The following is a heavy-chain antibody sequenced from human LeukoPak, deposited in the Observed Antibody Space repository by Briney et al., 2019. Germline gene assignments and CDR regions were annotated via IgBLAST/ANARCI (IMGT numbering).Heavy chain of an antibody. V-gene: IGHV4-31*03. J-gene: IGHJ6*03. CDR2: IYYSGST. Sequence: PSETLSLTCTVSGGSISSGGYYWSWIRQHPGKGLEWIGYIYYSGSTYYNPSLKSRVTISVDTSKNQFSLKLSSVTAADTAVYYCARVSSSSGLYYYYYMDVWGKGTTVTVSS. D-gene: IGHD6-6*01. CDR3: ARVSSSSGLYYYYYMDV. CDR1: GGSISSGGYY.